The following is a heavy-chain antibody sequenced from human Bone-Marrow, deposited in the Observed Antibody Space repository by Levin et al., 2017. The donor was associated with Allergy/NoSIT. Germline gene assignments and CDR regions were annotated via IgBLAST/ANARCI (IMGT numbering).Heavy chain of an antibody. CDR3: TREALCRRNEFPMNGMDV. J-gene: IGHJ6*02. Sequence: GGSLRLSCTASGFTFGDYAMSWFRQAPGKGLEWVGFIRSKAYGGTTEYAASVKGRFTISRDDSKSIAYLQMNSLKTEDTAVYYCTREALCRRNEFPMNGMDVWGQGTTVTVSS. CDR1: GFTFGDYA. CDR2: IRSKAYGGTT. V-gene: IGHV3-49*03. D-gene: IGHD3-10*01.